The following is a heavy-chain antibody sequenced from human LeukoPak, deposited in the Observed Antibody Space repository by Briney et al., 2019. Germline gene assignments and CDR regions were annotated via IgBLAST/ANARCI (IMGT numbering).Heavy chain of an antibody. Sequence: ASVKVSCKASGYTFTNYDINWVRQAAGQGLEWMGWMNPNSGKTGYAQKFQGRVTMTRDTSISTAYMELSNLRSEDTAVYYCARNIPFVRKTVRSNWFDPWGQGTLVTVSS. CDR1: GYTFTNYD. CDR2: MNPNSGKT. J-gene: IGHJ5*02. V-gene: IGHV1-8*01. CDR3: ARNIPFVRKTVRSNWFDP. D-gene: IGHD2-2*02.